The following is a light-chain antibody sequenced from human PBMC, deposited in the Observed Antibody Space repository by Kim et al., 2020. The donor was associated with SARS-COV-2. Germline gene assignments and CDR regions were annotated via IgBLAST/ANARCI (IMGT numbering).Light chain of an antibody. Sequence: PGESATLSSKARQSISGYVGWYQHKPGQAPRLLIYDASNRATGIPDRFSGSGSGTDFTLTISSLEPEDFAIYYCQQRNNWPPAVTFGGGTKVDIK. V-gene: IGKV3-11*01. CDR2: DAS. CDR3: QQRNNWPPAVT. CDR1: QSISGY. J-gene: IGKJ4*01.